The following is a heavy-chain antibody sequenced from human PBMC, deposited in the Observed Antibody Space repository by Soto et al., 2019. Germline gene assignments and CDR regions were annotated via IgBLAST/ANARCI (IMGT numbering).Heavy chain of an antibody. V-gene: IGHV4-61*01. CDR2: IHYSGST. Sequence: SETLSLTCTVSGGSVSSTSYYWTWIRQPPGKGLEWIGYIHYSGSTNYNPSLQSRVTISVDTSKNHFSLELTSVTAADTAVYYCARAWERLYFDPWGPGALVTVS. CDR1: GGSVSSTSYY. J-gene: IGHJ5*02. CDR3: ARAWERLYFDP. D-gene: IGHD1-26*01.